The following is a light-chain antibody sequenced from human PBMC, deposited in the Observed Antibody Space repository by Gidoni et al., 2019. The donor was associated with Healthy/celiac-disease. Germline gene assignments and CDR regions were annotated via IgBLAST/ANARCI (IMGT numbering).Light chain of an antibody. J-gene: IGLJ2*01. V-gene: IGLV1-40*01. CDR1: SSNIGAGYD. CDR3: QSYDSSLSGSGV. CDR2: GNS. Sequence: QAVLTQPPSVSAAPGQRVTISCTGSSSNIGAGYDVPWYQQLPGTAPKLLIYGNSNRPSGVPDRFSGSKSGTSASLAITGRQAEDEADYYGQSYDSSLSGSGVFGGGTKLTVL.